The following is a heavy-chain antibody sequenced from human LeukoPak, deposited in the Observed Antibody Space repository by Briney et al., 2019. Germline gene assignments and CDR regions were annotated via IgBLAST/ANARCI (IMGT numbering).Heavy chain of an antibody. CDR3: ARRLNYYYYMDV. CDR2: IYTSGST. Sequence: SETLSLTCTVSGGSISSGSYYWSWNRQPAGKGLEYIGRIYTSGSTSYNPSLKSRVTISVDTSKNQLSLKLSSVTAADTAVYYCARRLNYYYYMDVWGKGTTVTVSS. D-gene: IGHD3-22*01. J-gene: IGHJ6*03. CDR1: GGSISSGSYY. V-gene: IGHV4-61*02.